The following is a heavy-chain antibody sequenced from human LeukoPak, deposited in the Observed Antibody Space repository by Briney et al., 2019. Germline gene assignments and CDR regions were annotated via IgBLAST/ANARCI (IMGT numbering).Heavy chain of an antibody. Sequence: SETLSLTCAVYGGSFSGYYWSWIRQPPGKGLEWIGEINHSGSTNYNPSLKSRVTISVDTSKNQFSLKLSSVTAADTDVYYCARRFWGYCSSTSCRPPDRDDYWGQGTLVTVSS. J-gene: IGHJ4*02. CDR2: INHSGST. CDR3: ARRFWGYCSSTSCRPPDRDDY. V-gene: IGHV4-34*01. D-gene: IGHD2-2*01. CDR1: GGSFSGYY.